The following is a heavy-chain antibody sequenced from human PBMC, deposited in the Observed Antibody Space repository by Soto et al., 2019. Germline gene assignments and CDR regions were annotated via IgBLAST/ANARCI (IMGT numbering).Heavy chain of an antibody. D-gene: IGHD3-10*01. V-gene: IGHV1-24*01. CDR3: ATVRGHYGSGSYDYYYMDV. CDR2: IHAEDGDT. J-gene: IGHJ6*03. CDR1: GYTFSSYA. Sequence: ASVKVSCKASGYTFSSYAVQWVRQAPGQSLEWMGGIHAEDGDTKYAQKFQGRVTMTEDTSTDTAYMELSSLRSEDTAVYYCATVRGHYGSGSYDYYYMDVWGKGTTVTVSS.